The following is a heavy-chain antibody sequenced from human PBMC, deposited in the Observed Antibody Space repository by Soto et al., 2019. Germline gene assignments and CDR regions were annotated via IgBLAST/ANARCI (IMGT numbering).Heavy chain of an antibody. J-gene: IGHJ4*02. CDR2: ISGYSGNT. V-gene: IGHV1-18*01. D-gene: IGHD3-10*01. CDR3: ARGGVLLWFAEPLDY. Sequence: QVQLVQSGAEVKKPGASVKVSCKASGYTFTRYGFTWVRQAPGQGLEWMGWISGYSGNTNYAQNRRGRAPMTTDTSTSTAYMELRSLRSADTAVYYCARGGVLLWFAEPLDYWGQGTLVTVSS. CDR1: GYTFTRYG.